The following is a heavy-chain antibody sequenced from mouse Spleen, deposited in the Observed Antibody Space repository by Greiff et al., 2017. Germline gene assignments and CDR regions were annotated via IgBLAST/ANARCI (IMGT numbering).Heavy chain of an antibody. V-gene: IGHV1-82*01. J-gene: IGHJ2*01. D-gene: IGHD1-1*01. CDR3: ARDHVSSLYFDY. Sequence: QVQLQQSGPELVKPGASVKISCKASGYAFSSSWMNWVKQRPGKGLEWIGRIYPGDGDTNYNGKFKGKATLTADKSSSTAYMQLSSLTSEDSAVYFCARDHVSSLYFDYWGQGTTLTVSS. CDR2: IYPGDGDT. CDR1: GYAFSSSW.